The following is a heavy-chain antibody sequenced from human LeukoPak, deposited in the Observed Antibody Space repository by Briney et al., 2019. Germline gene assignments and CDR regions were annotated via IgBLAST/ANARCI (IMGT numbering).Heavy chain of an antibody. CDR3: ARVKIITMIVVVITTHAFDI. J-gene: IGHJ3*02. V-gene: IGHV3-7*01. CDR1: GFTFSSYW. CDR2: IKQDGSEK. D-gene: IGHD3-22*01. Sequence: GGSLRLSCAASGFTFSSYWMSWVRQAPGKGPEWVANIKQDGSEKYYVDSVKGRFTISRDNAKNSLYLQMNSLRAADTAVYYCARVKIITMIVVVITTHAFDIWGQGTMVTVSS.